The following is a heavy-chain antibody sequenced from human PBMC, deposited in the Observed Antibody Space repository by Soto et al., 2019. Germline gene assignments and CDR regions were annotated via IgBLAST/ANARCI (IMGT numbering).Heavy chain of an antibody. D-gene: IGHD3-22*01. CDR1: GGSVSSGSYY. V-gene: IGHV4-61*01. J-gene: IGHJ4*02. CDR3: ARRGELDYYESSQSPSNRGDY. Sequence: SETLSLTCTVSGGSVSSGSYYWSWIRQPPGKGLEWIGYIYYSGSTNYNPSLKSRVTISVDTSKNQFSLKLSSVTAADTAVYYCARRGELDYYESSQSPSNRGDYWGQGTLVTVSS. CDR2: IYYSGST.